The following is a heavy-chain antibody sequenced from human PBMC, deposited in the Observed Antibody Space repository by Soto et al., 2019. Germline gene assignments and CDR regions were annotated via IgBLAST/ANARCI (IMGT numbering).Heavy chain of an antibody. CDR1: GFTFDDYG. V-gene: IGHV3-20*04. Sequence: GGSLRLSCAASGFTFDDYGMIWVRQAPGKGLEWVSGINWNGGSTGYADSVKGRFTISRDNAKNSLYLRMNSLRAEDTALYYCARKPSLYYYYGMDVWGQGTTVTVSS. CDR3: ARKPSLYYYYGMDV. CDR2: INWNGGST. J-gene: IGHJ6*02.